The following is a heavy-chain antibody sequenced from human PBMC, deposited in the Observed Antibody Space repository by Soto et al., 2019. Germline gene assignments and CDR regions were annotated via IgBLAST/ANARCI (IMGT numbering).Heavy chain of an antibody. J-gene: IGHJ6*02. CDR3: ARGGRRYQPRYYYYGMDV. CDR2: INHSGST. D-gene: IGHD2-2*01. Sequence: SETLSLTCAVYGGSFSGYYWSWIRQPPGKGLEWIGEINHSGSTNYNPSLKSRVTISVDTSKNQFSLKLSSVTAADTAVYYCARGGRRYQPRYYYYGMDVWGQGTTVTVSS. CDR1: GGSFSGYY. V-gene: IGHV4-34*01.